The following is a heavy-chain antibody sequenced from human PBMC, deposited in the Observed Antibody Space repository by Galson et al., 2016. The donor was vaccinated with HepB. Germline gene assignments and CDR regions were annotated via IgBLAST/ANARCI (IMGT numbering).Heavy chain of an antibody. CDR2: ITGADADT. J-gene: IGHJ3*02. CDR3: ARDAFPDDACDI. Sequence: SLRLSCAATGFTLRTYAMSWVRQGPGKGLEWVSGITGADADTYYADAVKGRFTISRDISKNTLYLQMNSLRAEDTALYYCARDAFPDDACDIWGQGTMVTVSS. V-gene: IGHV3-23*01. CDR1: GFTLRTYA. D-gene: IGHD3-16*01.